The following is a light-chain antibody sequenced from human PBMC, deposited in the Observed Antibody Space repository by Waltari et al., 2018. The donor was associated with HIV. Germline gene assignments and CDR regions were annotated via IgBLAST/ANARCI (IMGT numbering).Light chain of an antibody. CDR1: QDISNY. J-gene: IGKJ4*01. Sequence: IQMNQSPSSLSASVGDRVTITCQASQDISNYLNWYQQKPGKAPKLLIYEASNLETGVPSRFSGSGSGTDFTFTISSLQPEDIATYYCQQYDNLLLTFGGGTKVEIK. CDR2: EAS. V-gene: IGKV1-33*01. CDR3: QQYDNLLLT.